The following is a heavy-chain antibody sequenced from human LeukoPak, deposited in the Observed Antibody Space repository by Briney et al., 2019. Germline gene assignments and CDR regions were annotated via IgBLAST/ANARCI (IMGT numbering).Heavy chain of an antibody. J-gene: IGHJ4*02. CDR3: ASTISPYNDYGDYVGWNFDY. V-gene: IGHV3-53*01. CDR1: GFTVSSNY. Sequence: GGSLRLSCAASGFTVSSNYMSWVRQAPGKGLEWVSVIYSGGSTYYADSVEGRFTISRDNSKNTLYLQMNSLRAEDTAVYYCASTISPYNDYGDYVGWNFDYWGQGTLVTVSS. D-gene: IGHD4-17*01. CDR2: IYSGGST.